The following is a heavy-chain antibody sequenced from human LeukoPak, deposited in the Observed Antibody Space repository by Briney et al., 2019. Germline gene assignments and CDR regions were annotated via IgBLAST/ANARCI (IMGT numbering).Heavy chain of an antibody. J-gene: IGHJ4*02. CDR3: ARGYYDSSGYLVY. D-gene: IGHD3-22*01. CDR2: IIPILGIA. Sequence: SVKVSCKASGGTFSSYTISWVRQALGQGLEWMGRIIPILGIANYAQKFQGRVTITADKSTSTAYMELSSLRSEDTAVYYCARGYYDSSGYLVYWGQGTLVTVSS. CDR1: GGTFSSYT. V-gene: IGHV1-69*02.